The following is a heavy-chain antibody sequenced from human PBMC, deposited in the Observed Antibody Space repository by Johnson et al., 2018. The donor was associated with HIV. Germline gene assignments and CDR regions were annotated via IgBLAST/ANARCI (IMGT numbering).Heavy chain of an antibody. J-gene: IGHJ3*02. CDR1: GFTFDDYC. CDR3: AREANARDI. CDR2: IYSGGSP. V-gene: IGHV3-66*01. Sequence: VQLVESGGGLVQPGGSLRLSCAASGFTFDDYCMSWVRQVPGKGLEWVSVIYSGGSPYYADSVKGRFTISRDNSKNTLYLQMNGMRAEDTAVYYCAREANARDIWGQGTMVTVSS.